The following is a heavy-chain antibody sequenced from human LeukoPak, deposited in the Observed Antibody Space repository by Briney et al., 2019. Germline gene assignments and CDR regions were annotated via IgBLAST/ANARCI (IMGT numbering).Heavy chain of an antibody. CDR3: ARDGRDTMVRGVILFDY. CDR1: GYTFTSYG. J-gene: IGHJ4*02. Sequence: ASVKVSCKASGYTFTSYGISWVRQAPAQGHELMGWSSAYNGNTNYEHKLQGRVTMTTDTSTSTAYMELRSLRSDDTAVYYCARDGRDTMVRGVILFDYWGQGTLVTVSS. CDR2: SSAYNGNT. V-gene: IGHV1-18*04. D-gene: IGHD3-10*01.